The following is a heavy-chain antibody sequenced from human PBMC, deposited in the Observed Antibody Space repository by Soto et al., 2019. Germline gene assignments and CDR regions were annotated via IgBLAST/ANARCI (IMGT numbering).Heavy chain of an antibody. J-gene: IGHJ6*03. V-gene: IGHV4-59*01. CDR3: ARDLPTVTTGYYYYYMDV. CDR1: GGSISIYY. CDR2: IYYSGST. D-gene: IGHD4-17*01. Sequence: SDTLSLTCTVSGGSISIYYWSWIRQPPGKGLEWIGYIYYSGSTNYNPSLKSRVTISVDTSKNQFSLKLSSVTAADTAVYYCARDLPTVTTGYYYYYMDVWGKGTTVTVSS.